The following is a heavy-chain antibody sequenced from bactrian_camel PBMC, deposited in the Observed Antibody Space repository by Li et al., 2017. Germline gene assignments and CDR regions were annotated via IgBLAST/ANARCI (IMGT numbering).Heavy chain of an antibody. D-gene: IGHD1*01. J-gene: IGHJ4*01. V-gene: IGHV3S67*01. CDR1: RYATNRVC. CDR2: IDIAGIT. Sequence: VQLVESGGDSVQAGGSLRLSCPAGRYATNRVCLGWFRQAPGKEREGVAAIDIAGITSYADSVKGRFAISKDNSDYHLTLQMNNLKSEDTAVYYCAAGSVGSGWQFLRADAFPYWGQGTQVTVS. CDR3: AAGSVGSGWQFLRADAFPY.